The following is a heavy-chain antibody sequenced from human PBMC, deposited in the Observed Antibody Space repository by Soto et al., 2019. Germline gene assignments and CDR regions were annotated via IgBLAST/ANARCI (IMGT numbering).Heavy chain of an antibody. CDR1: GFTFDDYA. Sequence: GGSLRLSCAASGFTFDDYAMHWGRQAPGKGLEWVSGISWNSGGIGYADSVKGRFTISRDNAKNSLYLQMNSLRAEDTALYYCAKDIFLGFVAASFYYFDYWGQGTLVTVS. J-gene: IGHJ4*02. CDR2: ISWNSGGI. CDR3: AKDIFLGFVAASFYYFDY. D-gene: IGHD2-21*01. V-gene: IGHV3-9*01.